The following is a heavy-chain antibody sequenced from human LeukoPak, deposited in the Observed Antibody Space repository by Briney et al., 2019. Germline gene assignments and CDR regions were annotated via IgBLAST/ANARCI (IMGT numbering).Heavy chain of an antibody. Sequence: SVKVSCKASGGTFSSYAISWVRQAPGQGLEWMGRIIPIFGTANYAQKFQGRVTITTDGSTSTAYMELSSLRSEDTAVYYCARAQLERPYGDWFDPWGQGALVTVSS. CDR1: GGTFSSYA. CDR3: ARAQLERPYGDWFDP. J-gene: IGHJ5*02. V-gene: IGHV1-69*05. D-gene: IGHD1-1*01. CDR2: IIPIFGTA.